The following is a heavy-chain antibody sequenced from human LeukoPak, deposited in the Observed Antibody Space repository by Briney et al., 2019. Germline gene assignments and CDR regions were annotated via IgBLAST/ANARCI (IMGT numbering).Heavy chain of an antibody. D-gene: IGHD2-2*02. CDR3: ARGAYCSSTSCYIDYYYYYGMDV. CDR2: IYYSGST. Sequence: SETLSLTCTVSGGSISSYYWSWIRQPPGKGLEWIGYIYYSGSTNYNPSLKSRVTISVDTSKNQFSLKLSSVTAADTAVYYCARGAYCSSTSCYIDYYYYYGMDVWGQGTTVTVSS. V-gene: IGHV4-59*01. CDR1: GGSISSYY. J-gene: IGHJ6*02.